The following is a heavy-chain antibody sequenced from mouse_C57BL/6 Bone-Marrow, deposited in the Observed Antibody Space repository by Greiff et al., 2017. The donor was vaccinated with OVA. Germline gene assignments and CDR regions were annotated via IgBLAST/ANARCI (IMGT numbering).Heavy chain of an antibody. V-gene: IGHV1-82*01. J-gene: IGHJ2*01. CDR1: GYAFSSSW. CDR3: ARHGNYLYYFDY. Sequence: VQLQQSGPELVKPGASVKISCKASGYAFSSSWMNWVKQRPGKGLEWIGRIYPGDGDTNYNGKFKGKATLTADKSSSTAYMQLSSLTSEDSAVYFCARHGNYLYYFDYWGQGTTLTVSS. CDR2: IYPGDGDT. D-gene: IGHD2-1*01.